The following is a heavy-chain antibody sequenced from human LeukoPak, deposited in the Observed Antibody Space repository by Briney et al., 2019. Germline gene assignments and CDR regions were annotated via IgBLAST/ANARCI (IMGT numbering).Heavy chain of an antibody. CDR1: GFSFSTYG. V-gene: IGHV3-30*03. CDR2: IPYDGNNK. J-gene: IGHJ6*02. Sequence: QSGGSLRLSCAASGFSFSTYGMHWVRQAPGKGLERVAVIPYDGNNKYYADSVKGRFTISRDNSKNTLCMQMNSPRAEDTAVYYCARERADYGDYEFGMDVWGQGTTVTVSS. CDR3: ARERADYGDYEFGMDV. D-gene: IGHD4-17*01.